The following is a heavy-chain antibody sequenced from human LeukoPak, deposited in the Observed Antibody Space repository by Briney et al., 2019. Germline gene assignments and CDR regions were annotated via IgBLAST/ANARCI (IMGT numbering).Heavy chain of an antibody. Sequence: GASVKVSCKASGGTFSSYTISWVRQAPGQGLEWMGRIIPILGIANYAQNFQGRVTITAAKSTSTAYMELSSLRSEDTAVYYCARGGYCSSTSCRSWFDPWGQGTLVTVSS. D-gene: IGHD2-2*01. CDR1: GGTFSSYT. J-gene: IGHJ5*02. CDR2: IIPILGIA. V-gene: IGHV1-69*02. CDR3: ARGGYCSSTSCRSWFDP.